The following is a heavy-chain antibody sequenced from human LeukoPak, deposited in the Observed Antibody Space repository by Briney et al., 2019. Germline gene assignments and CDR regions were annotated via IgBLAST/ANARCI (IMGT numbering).Heavy chain of an antibody. CDR1: GFTFSGSV. J-gene: IGHJ4*02. CDR3: TGGSGWYSPDY. CDR2: VTSKPNSYAT. V-gene: IGHV3-73*01. D-gene: IGHD6-19*01. Sequence: PGASLKLSCAASGFTFSGSVMRWVHQASGKGLEWVGRVTSKPNSYATVYAASVKGRFTISSDDSKNTAYLQMNSLKTEDTAVYYCTGGSGWYSPDYWGQGTLVTVSS.